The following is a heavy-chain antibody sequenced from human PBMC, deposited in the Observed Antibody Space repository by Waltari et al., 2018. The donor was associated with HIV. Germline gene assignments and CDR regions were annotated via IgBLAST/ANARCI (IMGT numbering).Heavy chain of an antibody. CDR3: ARDTKYTVTTPY. J-gene: IGHJ4*02. CDR2: ISSSSSYI. Sequence: EVQLVESGGGLVKPGGSLRLSCAASGFTFSSYSMNWVRQAPGKGLEWVSSISSSSSYIYYADSVKGRFTISRDNAKNSLYLQMNSLRAEDTAVYYCARDTKYTVTTPYWGQGTLVTVSS. D-gene: IGHD4-17*01. V-gene: IGHV3-21*01. CDR1: GFTFSSYS.